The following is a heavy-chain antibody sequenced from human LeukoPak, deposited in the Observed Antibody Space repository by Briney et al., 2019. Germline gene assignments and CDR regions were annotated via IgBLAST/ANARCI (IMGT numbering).Heavy chain of an antibody. CDR1: GFTFSTYG. CDR3: AKSVLNLILCSDY. D-gene: IGHD3-10*02. J-gene: IGHJ4*02. CDR2: ISYDGSNK. V-gene: IGHV3-30*18. Sequence: PGGSLRLSCAASGFTFSTYGIHWVRQAPGKGLEWVAVISYDGSNKYYADSVKGRFTISRDNSKNTLYLQMNSLRAEDTAVYYCAKSVLNLILCSDYWGQGTLVTVSS.